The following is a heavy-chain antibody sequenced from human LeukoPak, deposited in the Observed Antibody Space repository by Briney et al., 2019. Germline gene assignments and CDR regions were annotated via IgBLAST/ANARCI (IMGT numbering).Heavy chain of an antibody. D-gene: IGHD1-26*01. J-gene: IGHJ4*02. CDR1: GFTFSSYG. CDR2: ISYDGSNK. Sequence: GGSLRLSCAASGFTFSSYGMHWVRQAPGKGLEWVVVISYDGSNKYYADSVKGRFTISRDNSKNTLYLQMNSLRAEDTAVYYCAKDPGGSYPYFDYWGQGTLVTVSS. CDR3: AKDPGGSYPYFDY. V-gene: IGHV3-30*18.